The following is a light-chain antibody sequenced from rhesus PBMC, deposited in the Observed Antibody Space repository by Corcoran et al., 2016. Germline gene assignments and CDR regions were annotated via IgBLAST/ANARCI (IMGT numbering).Light chain of an antibody. CDR3: KQHNNYPRT. CDR2: AAF. Sequence: DIQMTQSPSSLSASVGDRVTITCQASQGISNWLAWYQQKPGKAPNLLIYAAFSLQSGVPSRFCGSGSGTEFTHTISSLQPEDFATYYCKQHNNYPRTFGGGTKVEIK. CDR1: QGISNW. V-gene: IGKV1-33*02. J-gene: IGKJ4*01.